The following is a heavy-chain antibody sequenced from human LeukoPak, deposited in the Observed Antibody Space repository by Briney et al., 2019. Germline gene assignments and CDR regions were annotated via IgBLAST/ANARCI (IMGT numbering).Heavy chain of an antibody. V-gene: IGHV1-2*02. CDR2: INPNSGGT. J-gene: IGHJ4*02. CDR3: ASTPYNLWFGEFRLN. CDR1: GYTFTGYY. Sequence: ASVKVSCKASGYTFTGYYMHWVRQPPGQGLEWMGWINPNSGGTNYAQKFQGRVTMTRDTSISTAYMELSRLRSDDTAVYYCASTPYNLWFGEFRLNWGQGTLVTVSS. D-gene: IGHD3-10*01.